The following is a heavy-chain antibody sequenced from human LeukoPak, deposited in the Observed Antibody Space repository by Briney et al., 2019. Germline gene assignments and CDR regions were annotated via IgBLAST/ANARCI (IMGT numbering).Heavy chain of an antibody. Sequence: ASVKVSCKASGYTFTSYGISWVRQAPGQGLEWMGWISAYNGNTNYAQKLQGRVTMTTDTSTSTAYMELRSLRSDDTAVYYCARDRPSDYDSSGLFDYWGQGTLVTVSS. V-gene: IGHV1-18*01. D-gene: IGHD3-22*01. CDR2: ISAYNGNT. CDR3: ARDRPSDYDSSGLFDY. CDR1: GYTFTSYG. J-gene: IGHJ4*02.